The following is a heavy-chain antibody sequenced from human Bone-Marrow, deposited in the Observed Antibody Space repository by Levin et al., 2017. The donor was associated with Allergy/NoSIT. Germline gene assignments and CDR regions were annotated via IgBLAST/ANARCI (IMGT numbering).Heavy chain of an antibody. Sequence: GESLKISCAASGFPFSYYSMHWVRQAPGKGLEWVAVISYDGNNKNYADSVKGRFTISRDNAKNTLYLQMNSLRAEDTAVYYCARDPFAYNFGSGSYLDYWGQGTLVSVSS. CDR3: ARDPFAYNFGSGSYLDY. V-gene: IGHV3-30-3*01. CDR1: GFPFSYYS. D-gene: IGHD3-10*01. CDR2: ISYDGNNK. J-gene: IGHJ4*02.